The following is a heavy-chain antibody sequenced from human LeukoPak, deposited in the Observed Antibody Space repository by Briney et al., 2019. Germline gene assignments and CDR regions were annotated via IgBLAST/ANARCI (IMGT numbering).Heavy chain of an antibody. J-gene: IGHJ4*02. CDR1: GDSISSSSYF. CDR3: ARGSRMMPFY. V-gene: IGHV4-39*07. CDR2: IYYSGNT. Sequence: SETLSLTCTVSGDSISSSSYFWGWIRQPPGKGLEWIGSIYYSGNTYYNPSLKSRVTISVDTSKNQFSLKLSSVTAADTAVYYCARGSRMMPFYWGQGTLVTVSS. D-gene: IGHD3-16*01.